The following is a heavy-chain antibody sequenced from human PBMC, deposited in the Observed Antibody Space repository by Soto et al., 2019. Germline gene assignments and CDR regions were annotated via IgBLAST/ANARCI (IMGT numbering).Heavy chain of an antibody. CDR2: IRPGGDSA. V-gene: IGHV3-23*01. Sequence: GGSLRLSCAASGFRFRTRAMSWVRQAPGKGLEWVASIRPGGDSAYYADSVKGRFAVSRDNSNVTLYLQMDSLRVEDTAIYYCTTHEEGAPWAGGFDSWGQGTLVTVSS. D-gene: IGHD1-26*01. CDR3: TTHEEGAPWAGGFDS. J-gene: IGHJ5*01. CDR1: GFRFRTRA.